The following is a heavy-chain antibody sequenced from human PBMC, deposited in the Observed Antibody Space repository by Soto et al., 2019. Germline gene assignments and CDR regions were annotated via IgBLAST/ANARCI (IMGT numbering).Heavy chain of an antibody. V-gene: IGHV1-8*01. CDR2: MNPNTGYT. D-gene: IGHD3-3*01. Sequence: GASVKVSCKASGYTVTGYDIHWVRQATGQGLEWMGWMNPNTGYTANAQKFQDRVTMTRNTSISTAYMELSSLRSEDTAVYYCARDNYDFWSGYYTGNWFDPWGQGTLVTVSS. CDR1: GYTVTGYD. CDR3: ARDNYDFWSGYYTGNWFDP. J-gene: IGHJ5*02.